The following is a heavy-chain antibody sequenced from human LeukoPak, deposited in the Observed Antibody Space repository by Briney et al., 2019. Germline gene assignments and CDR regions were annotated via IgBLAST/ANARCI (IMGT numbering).Heavy chain of an antibody. D-gene: IGHD6-19*01. CDR3: ARVGSSGWFTLFDY. CDR2: INSDGSST. CDR1: GFTFSNYW. Sequence: PGGSLRLSCAASGFTFSNYWIHWVRQAPGEGLVWVSRINSDGSSTRYADSVKGRFTISRDNAKNTLYLQMNSLRAEDTAVYYCARVGSSGWFTLFDYWGQGTLVTVSS. V-gene: IGHV3-74*01. J-gene: IGHJ4*02.